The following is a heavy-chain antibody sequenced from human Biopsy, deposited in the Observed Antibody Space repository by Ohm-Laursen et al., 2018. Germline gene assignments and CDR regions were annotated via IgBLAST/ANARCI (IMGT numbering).Heavy chain of an antibody. Sequence: GTLSLTCPVSGDSISSYYWSWIRQPPGKGLEWVGYVYYTGSTDYNPSLQSRVTISVDTSKNHFSLRLRSVTPAGTAIYYCARDRGYYSDRTVPGYFDLWGRGTLVTVSS. CDR1: GDSISSYY. CDR3: ARDRGYYSDRTVPGYFDL. V-gene: IGHV4-59*01. D-gene: IGHD3-22*01. J-gene: IGHJ2*01. CDR2: VYYTGST.